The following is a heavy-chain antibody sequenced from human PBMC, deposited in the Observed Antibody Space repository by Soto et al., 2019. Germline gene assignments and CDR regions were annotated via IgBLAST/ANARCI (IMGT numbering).Heavy chain of an antibody. CDR3: AKDLGSGWQNNWFDP. J-gene: IGHJ5*02. Sequence: PGGSLRLSCAVSGFTFSSYAMSWVRQAPGKGLEWVSAISGSGGSTYYADSVKGRFTISRDNSKNTLYLQMNSLRAEDTAVYYCAKDLGSGWQNNWFDPWGQGTLVTVSS. V-gene: IGHV3-23*01. D-gene: IGHD6-19*01. CDR1: GFTFSSYA. CDR2: ISGSGGST.